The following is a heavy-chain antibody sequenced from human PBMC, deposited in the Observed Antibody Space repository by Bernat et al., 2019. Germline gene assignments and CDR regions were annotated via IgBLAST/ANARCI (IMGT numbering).Heavy chain of an antibody. D-gene: IGHD6-19*01. CDR1: GFTFSSYS. V-gene: IGHV3-21*05. CDR3: ARVHSSGWYVVPYYYYYMDV. Sequence: EVQLVESGGGLVKPGGSLRLSCAASGFTFSSYSMNWVRQARGKGLEWVSYISSSSSYIYYADSVKGRFTISRDNAKNSLYLQMNSLRAEDTAVYYCARVHSSGWYVVPYYYYYMDVWGKGTTVTVSS. CDR2: ISSSSSYI. J-gene: IGHJ6*03.